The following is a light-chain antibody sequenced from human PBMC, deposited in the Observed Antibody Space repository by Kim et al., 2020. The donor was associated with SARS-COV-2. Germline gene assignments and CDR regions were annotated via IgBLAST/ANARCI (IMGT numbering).Light chain of an antibody. J-gene: IGLJ3*02. V-gene: IGLV2-14*01. CDR3: NSYTKSATLV. CDR2: EVN. Sequence: QSALTQPASVSGSPGQSITISCTGTSSDVGAYNYVSRYQHHPGKAPKLMIYEVNNRPSGVSNRFSGSKSGNTASLTISGLQAEDEADYYCNSYTKSATLVFGGGTKVTVL. CDR1: SSDVGAYNY.